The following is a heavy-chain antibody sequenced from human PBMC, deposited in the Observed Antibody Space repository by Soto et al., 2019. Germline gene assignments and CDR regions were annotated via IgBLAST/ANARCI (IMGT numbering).Heavy chain of an antibody. Sequence: QVQNVQSGAEEKKPGASVKVSCKASGYIFTSYAMHWVRQAPGQRLEWMGWINAGNGNTKYSQKFQGRVTITRDTSASTAYMELSSLRSEDTAVYYCARWTPVWFDPWGQGTLVTVSS. CDR1: GYIFTSYA. J-gene: IGHJ5*02. V-gene: IGHV1-3*05. D-gene: IGHD5-12*01. CDR2: INAGNGNT. CDR3: ARWTPVWFDP.